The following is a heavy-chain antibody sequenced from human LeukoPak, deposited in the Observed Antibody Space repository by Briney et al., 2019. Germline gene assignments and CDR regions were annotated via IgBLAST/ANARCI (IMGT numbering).Heavy chain of an antibody. CDR2: ISGSGGST. CDR1: GFTFSTYA. J-gene: IGHJ4*02. Sequence: GGSLRLSCAASGFTFSTYAMSWVRQAPGKGLEWVSAISGSGGSTYYADSVKGRFTISRDNSKNTLYLQMNSLRAEDTAVYYCARVPKDCSGGSCFFDYWGQGTLVTVSS. CDR3: ARVPKDCSGGSCFFDY. V-gene: IGHV3-23*01. D-gene: IGHD2-15*01.